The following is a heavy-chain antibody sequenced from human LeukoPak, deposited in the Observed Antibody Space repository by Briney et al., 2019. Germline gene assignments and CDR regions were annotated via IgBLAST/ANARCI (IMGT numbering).Heavy chain of an antibody. Sequence: ASVKVSCKASGYTFTGYYMHWVGQAPGQGLEWMGRINPNSGGTNYAQKFQGRVTMTRDTSISTAYMELSRLRSDDTAVYYCARGVLSSTNWFDPWGQGTLVTVSS. V-gene: IGHV1-2*06. CDR1: GYTFTGYY. D-gene: IGHD2-2*01. CDR2: INPNSGGT. CDR3: ARGVLSSTNWFDP. J-gene: IGHJ5*02.